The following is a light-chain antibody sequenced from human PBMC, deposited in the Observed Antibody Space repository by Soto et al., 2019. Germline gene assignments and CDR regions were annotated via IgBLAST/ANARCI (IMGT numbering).Light chain of an antibody. J-gene: IGLJ1*01. CDR3: CSYAGSPYV. Sequence: QSALTQPRSVSGSPGRSVTISCTGTSSDVGGYNYVSWYQQHPGKAPKLMIYDVSKRPSGVPDRFSGSKSGNTASLTISGLQAEDEADYYCCSYAGSPYVFGTGTKLTVL. CDR2: DVS. CDR1: SSDVGGYNY. V-gene: IGLV2-11*01.